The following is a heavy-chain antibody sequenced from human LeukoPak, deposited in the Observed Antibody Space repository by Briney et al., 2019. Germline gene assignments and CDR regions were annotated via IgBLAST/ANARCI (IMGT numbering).Heavy chain of an antibody. Sequence: GGSLRPSCAASGFTFSDYYMSWIRQAPGKGLEWVSYISSSSSYTNYADSVKGRFTISRDNAKNSLYLQMNSLRAEDTAVYYCARGGIAVARGRAFDIWGQGTMVTVSS. J-gene: IGHJ3*02. CDR2: ISSSSSYT. V-gene: IGHV3-11*05. CDR1: GFTFSDYY. CDR3: ARGGIAVARGRAFDI. D-gene: IGHD6-19*01.